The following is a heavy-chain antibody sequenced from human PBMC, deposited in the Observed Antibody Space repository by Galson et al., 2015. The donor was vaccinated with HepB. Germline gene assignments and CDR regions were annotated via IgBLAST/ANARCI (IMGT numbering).Heavy chain of an antibody. J-gene: IGHJ4*02. D-gene: IGHD7-27*01. V-gene: IGHV1-2*02. CDR2: INPNSGGT. CDR1: GYTFTGYY. Sequence: SVKVSCKASGYTFTGYYMHWVRQAPGQGLEWMGWINPNSGGTNYAQKFQGRVTMTRDTSISTAYMELSRLRSDDTAVYYCARALYRWGPARDYWGQGTLVTVSS. CDR3: ARALYRWGPARDY.